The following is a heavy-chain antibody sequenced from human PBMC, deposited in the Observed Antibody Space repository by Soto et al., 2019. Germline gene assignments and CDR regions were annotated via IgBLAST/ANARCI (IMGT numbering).Heavy chain of an antibody. J-gene: IGHJ4*02. CDR1: GGSISSNSYF. V-gene: IGHV4-39*01. CDR3: ARRSGWYYFDY. CDR2: IYYSRST. Sequence: QLQLQESGPGLVKPSETLSLTCTVSGGSISSNSYFWGWIRQPPGKGLEWIGTIYYSRSTYYNPSLKSRVTISVDTSKNQFSLKLSSVTAADTAVYYCARRSGWYYFDYWGQGTLVTVSS. D-gene: IGHD6-19*01.